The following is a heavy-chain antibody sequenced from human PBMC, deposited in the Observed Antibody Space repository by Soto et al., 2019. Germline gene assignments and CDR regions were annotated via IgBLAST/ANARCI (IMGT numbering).Heavy chain of an antibody. CDR2: IYPRDSET. CDR1: GYSFTNYW. D-gene: IGHD1-26*01. Sequence: GESLKISCKASGYSFTNYWIGWVRQMPGKGLEWMGIIYPRDSETRYSLSFEGQVAISADKSITTAYLHWGSLKASDSAMYYCARVYSGTYYLLDSWGQGTLVTVSS. J-gene: IGHJ4*02. V-gene: IGHV5-51*01. CDR3: ARVYSGTYYLLDS.